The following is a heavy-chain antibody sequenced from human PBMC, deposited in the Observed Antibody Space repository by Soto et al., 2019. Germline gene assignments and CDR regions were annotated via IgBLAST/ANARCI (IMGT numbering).Heavy chain of an antibody. J-gene: IGHJ6*02. CDR3: AREHTPGTIAAAGTWPIGGMDV. CDR2: IIPIFGTA. V-gene: IGHV1-69*13. D-gene: IGHD6-13*01. Sequence: ASVKVSCKASGGTFSSYAISWVRQAPGQGLEWMGGIIPIFGTANYAQKFQGRVTITADESTRTAYMELSSLGSEDTAVYYCAREHTPGTIAAAGTWPIGGMDVWGQGTTVTVSS. CDR1: GGTFSSYA.